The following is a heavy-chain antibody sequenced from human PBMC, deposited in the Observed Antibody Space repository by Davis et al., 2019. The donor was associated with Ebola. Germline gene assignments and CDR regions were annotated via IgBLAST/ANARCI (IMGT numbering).Heavy chain of an antibody. D-gene: IGHD3-9*01. J-gene: IGHJ4*02. Sequence: PSETLSLTCAASGFTFSSYWMHWVRQAPGKGLVWVSRINSDGSSTSYADSVKGRFTISRDNSKNTLYMQMNSLRAEDTAVYYCAVYDILTGFDYWGQGTLVTVSS. CDR2: INSDGSST. CDR1: GFTFSSYW. V-gene: IGHV3-74*01. CDR3: AVYDILTGFDY.